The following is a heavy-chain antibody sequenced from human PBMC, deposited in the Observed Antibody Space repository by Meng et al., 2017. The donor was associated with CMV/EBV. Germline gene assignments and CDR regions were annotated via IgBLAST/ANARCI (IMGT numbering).Heavy chain of an antibody. CDR1: GFTFSSYA. CDR3: AKGLKLELPIDY. V-gene: IGHV3-23*01. CDR2: ISWSGGKT. Sequence: GGSLRLSCAASGFTFSSYAMTWVRQAPGKGLEWVSAISWSGGKTYYTDSVKGRFTISRDDSKNTLFLQMNSLRAEDTAIYCCAKGLKLELPIDYWGQGTLVTVSS. D-gene: IGHD1-26*01. J-gene: IGHJ4*02.